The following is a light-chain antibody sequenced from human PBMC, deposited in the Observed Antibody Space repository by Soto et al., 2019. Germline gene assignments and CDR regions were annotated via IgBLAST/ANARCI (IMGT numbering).Light chain of an antibody. CDR3: QQYGSSWK. CDR1: QSVSSNY. J-gene: IGKJ1*01. Sequence: PGERATLSCRASQSVSSNYLAWYQQKPGQAPRLLIYGASSRAIGIPDRFSGSGSGTDFTLTISRLEPEDFAVYYCQQYGSSWKFGQGTKVDIK. CDR2: GAS. V-gene: IGKV3-20*01.